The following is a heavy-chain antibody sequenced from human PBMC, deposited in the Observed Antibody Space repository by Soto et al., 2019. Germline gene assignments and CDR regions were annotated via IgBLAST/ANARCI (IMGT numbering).Heavy chain of an antibody. CDR2: IYYSGST. CDR1: GGSISSGGYY. V-gene: IGHV4-31*03. Sequence: QVQLQESGPGLVKPSQTLSLTCTVSGGSISSGGYYWSWIRQHPGKGLEWIGYIYYSGSTYYNPSLTSRVTISVDTSKNQFSLKLSSVTAADTAVYYCARRDSSGYHGGSWWFDPWGQGTLVTVSS. D-gene: IGHD3-22*01. J-gene: IGHJ5*02. CDR3: ARRDSSGYHGGSWWFDP.